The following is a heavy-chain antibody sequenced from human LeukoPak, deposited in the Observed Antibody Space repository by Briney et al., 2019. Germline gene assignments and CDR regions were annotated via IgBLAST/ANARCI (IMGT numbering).Heavy chain of an antibody. D-gene: IGHD3-22*01. Sequence: PSETLSLTCTVSDDSISDYYRGWIRQPPGKGLEWIGYFHNSGTSNYNPSLKSRVTISVDTSKNQFSLKLSSVTAADTAVYYCARSPMTPYDSSGYFDYWGQGTLVTVSS. J-gene: IGHJ4*02. CDR1: DDSISDYY. CDR3: ARSPMTPYDSSGYFDY. V-gene: IGHV4-59*01. CDR2: FHNSGTS.